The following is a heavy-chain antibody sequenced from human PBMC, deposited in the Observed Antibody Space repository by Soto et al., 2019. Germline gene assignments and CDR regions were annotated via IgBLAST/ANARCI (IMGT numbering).Heavy chain of an antibody. CDR2: IYYGGST. V-gene: IGHV4-31*03. CDR1: GGSISSGGYF. J-gene: IGHJ3*02. D-gene: IGHD4-17*01. Sequence: KTXETLSLTCTVSGGSISSGGYFWSWIRQRPGKGLEWIGYIYYGGSTDYNPSLRSRVTISLDTSKKQFSLKLNSVTAADTAVYYCADCGNSNYGGAFDIWGQGKMVTVS. CDR3: ADCGNSNYGGAFDI.